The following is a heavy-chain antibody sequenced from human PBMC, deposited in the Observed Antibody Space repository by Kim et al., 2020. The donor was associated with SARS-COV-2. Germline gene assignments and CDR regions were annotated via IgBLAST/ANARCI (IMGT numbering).Heavy chain of an antibody. CDR1: GFTFSTYG. CDR2: ISNNGIRT. Sequence: GGSLRLSCSASGFTFSTYGMHWVRQAPGKGLEYVSAISNNGIRTYYADSVKGRVTISRDNSKNTLYLQMSSLRAEDTAVYYCVKDSRYNMGVWGQGTTVTVSS. CDR3: VKDSRYNMGV. D-gene: IGHD1-1*01. J-gene: IGHJ6*02. V-gene: IGHV3-64D*09.